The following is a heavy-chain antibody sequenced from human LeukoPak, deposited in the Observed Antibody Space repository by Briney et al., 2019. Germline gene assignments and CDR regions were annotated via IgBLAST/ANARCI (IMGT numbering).Heavy chain of an antibody. Sequence: SETLSLTCTVSGGSISSYYWSWIRQPPGKGLEWIGYIYYSGSTNYNPSLKSRVTISVDTSKNQFSLKLSSVTAADTAVYYCARSRYYFLFYFDYWGQGTLVTVSS. CDR3: ARSRYYFLFYFDY. J-gene: IGHJ4*02. CDR1: GGSISSYY. D-gene: IGHD2/OR15-2a*01. V-gene: IGHV4-59*12. CDR2: IYYSGST.